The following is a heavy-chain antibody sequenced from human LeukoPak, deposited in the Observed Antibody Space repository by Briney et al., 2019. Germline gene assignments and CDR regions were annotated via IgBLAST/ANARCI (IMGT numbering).Heavy chain of an antibody. D-gene: IGHD3-22*01. V-gene: IGHV3-49*04. CDR2: IRTKPYGGTT. J-gene: IGHJ6*02. CDR3: ARQISMNLMDV. CDR1: GFTFGDYA. Sequence: GGSLRLSCTTSGFTFGDYALSWVRQAPGKGLEWVGVIRTKPYGGTTEYAASVKGRFILSRDGSKSIAVLQMNSLKTEDTAVYFCARQISMNLMDVWGQGTTVIVSS.